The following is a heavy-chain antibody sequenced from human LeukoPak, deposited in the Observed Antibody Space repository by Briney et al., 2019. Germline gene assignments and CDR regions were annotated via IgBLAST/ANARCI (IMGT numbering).Heavy chain of an antibody. Sequence: GGSLRLSCAASGFTVSSNYMSWVRQAPGKGLEWVSVIYSGGSTCYADSVKGRFTISRDNSKNTLYLQMNSLRAEDTAVYYCARDRGLIAAIGYFDYWGQGTLVTVSS. CDR3: ARDRGLIAAIGYFDY. J-gene: IGHJ4*02. CDR1: GFTVSSNY. D-gene: IGHD6-25*01. V-gene: IGHV3-53*05. CDR2: IYSGGST.